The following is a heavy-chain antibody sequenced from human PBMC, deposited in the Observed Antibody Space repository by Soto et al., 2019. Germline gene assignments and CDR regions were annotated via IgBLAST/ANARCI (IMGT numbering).Heavy chain of an antibody. CDR2: LHGDGSGA. CDR1: GFSFSNYA. CDR3: AKSPPAGGLIFFHYYDC. V-gene: IGHV3-23*01. Sequence: GGSLRLSCSASGFSFSNYAMSWVRQAPGKGLGWVSALHGDGSGAYYADSVKGRFTISRDNSKNTLFLQMDSLRAEDTAVYYCAKSPPAGGLIFFHYYDCWGQGTLVTVSS. D-gene: IGHD3-16*02. J-gene: IGHJ4*02.